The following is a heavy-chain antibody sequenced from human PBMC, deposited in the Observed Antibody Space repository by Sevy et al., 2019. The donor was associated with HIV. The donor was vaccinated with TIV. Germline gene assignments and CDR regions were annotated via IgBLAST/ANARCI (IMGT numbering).Heavy chain of an antibody. D-gene: IGHD6-25*01. J-gene: IGHJ1*01. V-gene: IGHV3-48*03. Sequence: GGSLRLSCVASGFTFSSYEMNWVRQAPGKGLEWVSHISTSGSIIHYEDSVKGRFTISRDKAKNSLYLQMNSLRAEDTAVYYCAREDGGRQYFQYWGQGTLVTVSS. CDR2: ISTSGSII. CDR1: GFTFSSYE. CDR3: AREDGGRQYFQY.